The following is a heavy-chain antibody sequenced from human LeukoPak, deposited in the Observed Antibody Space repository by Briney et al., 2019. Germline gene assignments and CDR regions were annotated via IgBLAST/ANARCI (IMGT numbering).Heavy chain of an antibody. V-gene: IGHV3-66*01. J-gene: IGHJ3*02. CDR3: ARVLGDLGAFDI. D-gene: IGHD3-10*02. CDR1: GFTVSSNY. CDR2: IYSGGST. Sequence: GGSLRLSCAASGFTVSSNYMNWVRQAPGKGLEWVSVIYSGGSTYYADPVKGRFTISRDNSKNTLYLQMNSLRAEDTAVYYCARVLGDLGAFDIWGQGTMVTVSS.